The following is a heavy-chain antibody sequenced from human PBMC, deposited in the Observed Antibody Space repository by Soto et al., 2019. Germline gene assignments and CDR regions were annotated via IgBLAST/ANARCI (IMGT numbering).Heavy chain of an antibody. Sequence: QVQLQESGPGLVRPSGALSVTCAVSGDSISRSHWWSWVRQSPGKGLEWIGEISHSGITNYNTSLKSRVTISGDKSKNQLSLKLTSVTAADTAVYYCARVRYDRSSFDHWGQGTLVSVSS. CDR1: GDSISRSHW. CDR3: ARVRYDRSSFDH. D-gene: IGHD3-22*01. J-gene: IGHJ4*02. V-gene: IGHV4-4*02. CDR2: ISHSGIT.